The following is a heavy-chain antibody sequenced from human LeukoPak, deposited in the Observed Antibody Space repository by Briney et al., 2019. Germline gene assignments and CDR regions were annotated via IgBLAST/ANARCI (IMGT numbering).Heavy chain of an antibody. Sequence: GGSLRLSCAASGFTFSSYSMNWVRQAPGKGLEWVSSISSSGSYIYYADSVKGRFTISRDNAKNSLHLQMNSLRAEDTAVYYCAKNTVEHYYYYMDVWGKGTTVTISS. V-gene: IGHV3-21*01. D-gene: IGHD4-23*01. J-gene: IGHJ6*03. CDR1: GFTFSSYS. CDR3: AKNTVEHYYYYMDV. CDR2: ISSSGSYI.